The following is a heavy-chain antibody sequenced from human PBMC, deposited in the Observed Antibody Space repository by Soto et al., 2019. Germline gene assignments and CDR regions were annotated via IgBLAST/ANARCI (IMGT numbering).Heavy chain of an antibody. Sequence: HPGGSLRLSCAASGSTFSSYGMHWVRQAPGKGLEWVAVISYDGSNKYYADSVKGRFTISRDNSKNTLYLQMNSLRAEDTAVYYCAKGARVPPRDTPPNYYYYGMDVWGQGTTVTVSS. J-gene: IGHJ6*02. CDR2: ISYDGSNK. V-gene: IGHV3-30*18. CDR1: GSTFSSYG. D-gene: IGHD2-15*01. CDR3: AKGARVPPRDTPPNYYYYGMDV.